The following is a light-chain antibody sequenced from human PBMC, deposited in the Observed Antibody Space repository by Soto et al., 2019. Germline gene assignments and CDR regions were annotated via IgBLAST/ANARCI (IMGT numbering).Light chain of an antibody. CDR3: QHYNSYSEA. Sequence: DIQMTQSPSTLSGSVGDRVTITCRASQTISSWLAWYQQKPGKAPKLLIYKASTLKSGVPSRFSGSGSGTEFTLTNSSLQPDDFATYYCQHYNSYSEAVGQGTKVDIK. CDR1: QTISSW. V-gene: IGKV1-5*03. CDR2: KAS. J-gene: IGKJ1*01.